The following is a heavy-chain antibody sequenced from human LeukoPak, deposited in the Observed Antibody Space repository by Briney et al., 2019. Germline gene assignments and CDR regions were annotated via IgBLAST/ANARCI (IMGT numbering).Heavy chain of an antibody. D-gene: IGHD6-19*01. V-gene: IGHV4-59*01. CDR3: ARARQWLEL. CDR1: GGSISSYY. CDR2: IYYSGST. Sequence: SETLSLTRTVSGGSISSYYWSWIRQPPGKGLEWIGYIYYSGSTNYNPSLKSRVTISVDTSKNQFSLKLSSVTAADTAVYYCARARQWLELWGQGTLVTVSS. J-gene: IGHJ4*02.